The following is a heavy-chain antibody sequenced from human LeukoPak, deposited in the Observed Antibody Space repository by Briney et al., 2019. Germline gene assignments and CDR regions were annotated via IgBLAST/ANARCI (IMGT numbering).Heavy chain of an antibody. CDR3: AKVRLRFLTTPTDAFDI. Sequence: GGSLRLSCAASGFTFRSYAMSWVRQGPGKGLEWVSAISGSGGDTFYADSVKGRFTIPRDNSKNTLYLQMNSLRAEDTAVYYCAKVRLRFLTTPTDAFDIWGQGTMVTVSS. D-gene: IGHD3-3*01. V-gene: IGHV3-23*01. CDR2: ISGSGGDT. J-gene: IGHJ3*02. CDR1: GFTFRSYA.